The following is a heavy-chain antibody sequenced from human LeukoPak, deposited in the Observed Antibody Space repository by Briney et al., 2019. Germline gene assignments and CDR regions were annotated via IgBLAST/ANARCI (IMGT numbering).Heavy chain of an antibody. Sequence: GGSLTLSRAPSGHPFSIYRKHGVPHVRGKGLEWISRSRDGGTTTDYADSVKGRFTISRNDAKNTLYLRMNSLRAEDTAVYCCTTIRPRYWGQGTLVTVSP. V-gene: IGHV3-74*01. CDR2: SRDGGTTT. D-gene: IGHD6-6*01. CDR3: TTIRPRY. J-gene: IGHJ4*02. CDR1: GHPFSIYR.